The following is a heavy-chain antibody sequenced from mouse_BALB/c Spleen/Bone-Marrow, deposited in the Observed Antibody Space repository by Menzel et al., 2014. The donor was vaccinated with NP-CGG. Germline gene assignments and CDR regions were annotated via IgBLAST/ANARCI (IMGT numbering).Heavy chain of an antibody. CDR2: INSNGGST. J-gene: IGHJ2*01. Sequence: VKLMESGGGLVQPGGSLKLSCAASGFTFSSYGMSWVRRTPDKRLELVASINSNGGSTYYPDSVKGRFTISRDNAKNTLSLQMSSLKSEDTAMYYCARGNYGNYVDYFDYWGQGTTLTVSS. CDR3: ARGNYGNYVDYFDY. D-gene: IGHD2-1*01. V-gene: IGHV5-6-3*01. CDR1: GFTFSSYG.